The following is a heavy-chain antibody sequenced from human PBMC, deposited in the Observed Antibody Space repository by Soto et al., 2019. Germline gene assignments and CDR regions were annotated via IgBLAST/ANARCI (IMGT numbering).Heavy chain of an antibody. CDR2: IGVHNGDT. V-gene: IGHV1-18*01. CDR1: GYTFISHG. D-gene: IGHD3-10*01. Sequence: QVQLVQSGAEVKKPGASVKVSCKASGYTFISHGISWVRQAPGQGLEWMGWIGVHNGDTKYEQKFQGRVTLTTDTSTSTAYLELRSLRSDDPAVYYCLRDSLSMPRGLGHYWGQGTLVIVSS. CDR3: LRDSLSMPRGLGHY. J-gene: IGHJ4*02.